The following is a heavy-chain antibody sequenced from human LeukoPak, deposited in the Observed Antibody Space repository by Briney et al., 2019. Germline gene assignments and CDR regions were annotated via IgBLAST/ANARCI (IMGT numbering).Heavy chain of an antibody. CDR1: GFTFSSYS. Sequence: GGSLRLSCGASGFTFSSYSMNWVRQAPGKGLEWVSSISSSSSYIYYADSVKGRFTISRDNAKNSLYLQMNSLRAEDTAVYYCARDGPPYGDYDGYYYYGMDVWGQGTTVTVSS. V-gene: IGHV3-21*01. J-gene: IGHJ6*02. CDR2: ISSSSSYI. D-gene: IGHD4-17*01. CDR3: ARDGPPYGDYDGYYYYGMDV.